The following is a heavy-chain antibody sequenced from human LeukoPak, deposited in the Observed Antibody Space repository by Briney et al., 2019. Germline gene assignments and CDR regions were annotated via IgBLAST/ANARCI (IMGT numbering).Heavy chain of an antibody. CDR1: GFTFSSYA. Sequence: GGSLRLSCAASGFTFSSYAMHWVRQAPGKGLEWVAVISYDGSNKYYADSVKGRFTISRDNPKNTLYLQMNSLRAEGTAVYYCARDRYSSSWYSYYYYGMDVWGQGTTVTVSS. CDR3: ARDRYSSSWYSYYYYGMDV. V-gene: IGHV3-30*04. D-gene: IGHD6-13*01. CDR2: ISYDGSNK. J-gene: IGHJ6*02.